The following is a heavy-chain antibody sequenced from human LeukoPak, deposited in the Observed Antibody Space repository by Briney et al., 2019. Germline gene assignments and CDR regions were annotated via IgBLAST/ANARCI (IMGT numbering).Heavy chain of an antibody. D-gene: IGHD3-9*01. Sequence: PGGSLRLSCAASGFTFSSYSMNWVRQAPGKGLEWVSSISSSSYIYYADSVKGRFTISRDNAKNSLYLQMNSLRAEDTAVYYCARDSYDILTGSIPYYYYGMDVWGQGTTVTVSS. CDR1: GFTFSSYS. J-gene: IGHJ6*02. V-gene: IGHV3-21*01. CDR3: ARDSYDILTGSIPYYYYGMDV. CDR2: ISSSSYI.